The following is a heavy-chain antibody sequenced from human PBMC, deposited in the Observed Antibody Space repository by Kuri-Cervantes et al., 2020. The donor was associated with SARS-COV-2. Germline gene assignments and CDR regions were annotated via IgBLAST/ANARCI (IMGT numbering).Heavy chain of an antibody. CDR1: GFTFSGHW. J-gene: IGHJ3*02. CDR3: AKGSSGAFDI. CDR2: ISPYGDNT. Sequence: GESLKISCAASGFTFSGHWIHWVRQAPGKGLEWVVGISPYGDNTYSAASVKGRFSVSRDNSKNMLYLQMNSLRAEDTAVYYCAKGSSGAFDIWGQGTMVTVSS. V-gene: IGHV3-23*01.